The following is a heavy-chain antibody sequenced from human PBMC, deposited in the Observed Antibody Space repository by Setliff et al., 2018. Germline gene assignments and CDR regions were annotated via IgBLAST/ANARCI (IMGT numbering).Heavy chain of an antibody. CDR1: GFRFGEYS. Sequence: PGGSLRLSCAASGFRFGEYSMSWVRQAPGKGLEWVSFISYDGGHKYYVDSVKGRFTISRDNFKNTLYLQMSSLRVEDTAVYYCAKDVGRGSGYYYYTDVWGKGTTVTVSS. V-gene: IGHV3-30*18. J-gene: IGHJ6*03. CDR3: AKDVGRGSGYYYYTDV. D-gene: IGHD2-15*01. CDR2: ISYDGGHK.